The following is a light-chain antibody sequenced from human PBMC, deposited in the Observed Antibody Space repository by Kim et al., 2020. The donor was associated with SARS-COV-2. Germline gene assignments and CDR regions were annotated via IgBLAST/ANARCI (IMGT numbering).Light chain of an antibody. CDR3: QQTYSTLCT. J-gene: IGKJ1*01. Sequence: DIQMTQSPSSLSASVGDRVTITCRASQSISNYLNWYQQKPGKAPNLLIYAASTLQSGVPSRISGSGSGTDFTLTISSLQPEDFATYYCQQTYSTLCTFGQGTKVDIK. V-gene: IGKV1-39*01. CDR2: AAS. CDR1: QSISNY.